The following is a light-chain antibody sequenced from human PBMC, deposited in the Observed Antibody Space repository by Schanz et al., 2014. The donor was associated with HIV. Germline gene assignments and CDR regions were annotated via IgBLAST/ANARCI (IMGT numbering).Light chain of an antibody. Sequence: QSALTQPASVSGSPGQSITISCTGTSSDVGGYNYVPWDQQHPGKAPKLMNYDVSNRPSGISNRFSGSKSGTSASLAITGLQAEDEADYYCQSYDSSLRASVFGGGTKLTVL. CDR2: DVS. CDR3: QSYDSSLRASV. V-gene: IGLV2-14*01. CDR1: SSDVGGYNY. J-gene: IGLJ3*02.